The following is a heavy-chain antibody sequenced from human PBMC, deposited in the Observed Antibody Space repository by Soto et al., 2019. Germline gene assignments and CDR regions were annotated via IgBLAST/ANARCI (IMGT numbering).Heavy chain of an antibody. Sequence: GGSLRLSCAASGFTFSSYAMSWVRQAPGKGLEWVSAISGSGGSTYYADSVKGRFTISRDNSKNTLYLQMNSLRVEDTAVYYCARAIQGAFDIWGQGTMVTVSS. CDR3: ARAIQGAFDI. CDR2: ISGSGGST. V-gene: IGHV3-23*01. CDR1: GFTFSSYA. J-gene: IGHJ3*02.